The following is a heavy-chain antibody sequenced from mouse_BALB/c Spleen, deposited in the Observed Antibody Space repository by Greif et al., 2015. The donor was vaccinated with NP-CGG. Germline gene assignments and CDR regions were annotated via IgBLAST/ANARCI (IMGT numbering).Heavy chain of an antibody. D-gene: IGHD1-3*01. CDR3: ARGSGNYAMDH. Sequence: EVKLMESGGDLVKPGGSLKLSCAASGFTFSSYGMSWVRQTPDKRLEWVATISSGGSYTYYPDSVKGRFTISRDNAKNTLYLQMSSLKSEDTAMYYCARGSGNYAMDHWGQGTSVTVSS. CDR1: GFTFSSYG. CDR2: ISSGGSYT. J-gene: IGHJ4*01. V-gene: IGHV5-6*01.